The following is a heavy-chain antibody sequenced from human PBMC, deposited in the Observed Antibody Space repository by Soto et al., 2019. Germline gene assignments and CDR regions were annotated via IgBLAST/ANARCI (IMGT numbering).Heavy chain of an antibody. Sequence: PWGSLRVSCASSVFTFSNSWMHWVRQVSGKGLEWVSRINADGTSTSYADSVKGRFTISRDNAKNTLYLHVNSLRAEDTAVYYCVKVLARGVGVPRFYFDSWGQGAMVTVSS. J-gene: IGHJ4*02. D-gene: IGHD2-2*01. CDR2: INADGTST. CDR3: VKVLARGVGVPRFYFDS. V-gene: IGHV3-74*01. CDR1: VFTFSNSW.